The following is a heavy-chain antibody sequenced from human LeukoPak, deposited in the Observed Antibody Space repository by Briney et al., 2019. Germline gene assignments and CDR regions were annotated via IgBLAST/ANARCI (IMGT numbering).Heavy chain of an antibody. CDR1: GGSFSGYY. Sequence: PSETLSLTCAVYGGSFSGYYWSWIRQPPGKGLEWIGEINHSGSTNYNPSLKSRVTISVDTSKNQFSLKLSSVTAADTAVYYCASASGYDKSIFLDYWGQGTLVTVSS. CDR2: INHSGST. CDR3: ASASGYDKSIFLDY. V-gene: IGHV4-34*01. D-gene: IGHD5-12*01. J-gene: IGHJ4*02.